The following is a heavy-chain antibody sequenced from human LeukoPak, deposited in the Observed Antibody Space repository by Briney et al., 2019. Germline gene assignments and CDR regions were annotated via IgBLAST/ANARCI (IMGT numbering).Heavy chain of an antibody. J-gene: IGHJ4*02. CDR3: ARDTSPYDSSGYVFDY. Sequence: GGSLRLSCAASGFTFSSYAMHWVRQAPGKGLEWVAVISYDGSNKYYADSVKGRLTISRDNSKNTLYLQMNSLRAEDTAVYYCARDTSPYDSSGYVFDYWGQGTLVTVSS. CDR1: GFTFSSYA. CDR2: ISYDGSNK. D-gene: IGHD3-22*01. V-gene: IGHV3-30-3*01.